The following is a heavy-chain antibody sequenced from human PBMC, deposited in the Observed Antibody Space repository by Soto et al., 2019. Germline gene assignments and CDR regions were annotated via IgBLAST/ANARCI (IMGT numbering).Heavy chain of an antibody. CDR2: IYHSGST. D-gene: IGHD2-15*01. CDR3: ARDRALVAANYYYGMDV. CDR1: GGSISSGGYS. J-gene: IGHJ6*02. V-gene: IGHV4-30-2*01. Sequence: SETLSLTCAVSGGSISSGGYSWSWIRQPPGKGLEWIGYIYHSGSTYYNPSLKSRVTISVDRSKNQFSLKLSSVTAADPAVHYCARDRALVAANYYYGMDVWGQGTTVTVSS.